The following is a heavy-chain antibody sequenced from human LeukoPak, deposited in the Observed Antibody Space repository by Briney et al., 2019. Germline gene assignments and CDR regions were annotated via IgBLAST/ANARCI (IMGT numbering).Heavy chain of an antibody. CDR3: ARQVLRYFDWPPVGYFDL. D-gene: IGHD3-9*01. CDR2: IYYSGST. Sequence: SETLSLTCTVSGGSISSGGYYWSWIRQHPGKGLEWIGYIYYSGSTYYNPSLKSRVTISVDTSKNQFSLKLSSVTAADTAVYYCARQVLRYFDWPPVGYFDLWGRGTLVTVSS. J-gene: IGHJ2*01. V-gene: IGHV4-39*01. CDR1: GGSISSGGYY.